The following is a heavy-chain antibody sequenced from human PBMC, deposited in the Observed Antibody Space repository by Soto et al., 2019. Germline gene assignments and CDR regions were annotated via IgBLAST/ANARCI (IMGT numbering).Heavy chain of an antibody. Sequence: QVQLVESGGGVVQPGRSLRLSCAVSGFTFSKHGMHWVRQAPGKGLEWVAVILADGSRQHYGDSVKGRFTISRDNAKNTLFLQMESLRAEDTAVYYCARDDDFGLDYWGQGILVTVSS. V-gene: IGHV3-33*01. J-gene: IGHJ4*02. D-gene: IGHD4-17*01. CDR3: ARDDDFGLDY. CDR2: ILADGSRQ. CDR1: GFTFSKHG.